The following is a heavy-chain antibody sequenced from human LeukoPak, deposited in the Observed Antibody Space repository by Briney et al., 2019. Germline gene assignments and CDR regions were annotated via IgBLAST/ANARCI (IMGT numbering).Heavy chain of an antibody. D-gene: IGHD6-19*01. CDR3: ARAATSGWYPWYFDY. V-gene: IGHV1-18*01. Sequence: ASVKVSCKASGYTFTSYGISWVRQAPGQGLEWMGWISAYNGNTNYAQKLQGRVTMTTDTPTSTAYMELRSLRSDDTAVYYCARAATSGWYPWYFDYWGQGTLVTVSS. CDR1: GYTFTSYG. J-gene: IGHJ4*02. CDR2: ISAYNGNT.